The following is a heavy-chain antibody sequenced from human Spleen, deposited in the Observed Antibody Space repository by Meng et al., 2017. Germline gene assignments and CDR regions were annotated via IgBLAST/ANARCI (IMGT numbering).Heavy chain of an antibody. CDR3: ARSPNRIGAAGKPTPFDF. V-gene: IGHV4-59*01. Sequence: GRGAFKALEDLSPSRNDSGGAIRSYYWGWIRQAPRKGLELIGYIYLSGRTNYNPSRKSRVTISVDKSKNQFSLKLSSVTAADTAVYYCARSPNRIGAAGKPTPFDFLGQGTLVTVSS. CDR2: IYLSGRT. J-gene: IGHJ4*02. CDR1: GGAIRSYY. D-gene: IGHD6-13*01.